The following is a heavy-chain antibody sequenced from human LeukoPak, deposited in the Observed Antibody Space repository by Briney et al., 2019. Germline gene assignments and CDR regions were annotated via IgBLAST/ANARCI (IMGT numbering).Heavy chain of an antibody. J-gene: IGHJ4*02. CDR3: VRESRPGGAMGLYHNLDY. D-gene: IGHD1-1*01. CDR1: GFTFSSYW. Sequence: GGSLRLSCAASGFTFSSYWMHWVRQAPGKGLVWVSRINSHGSSTSYADSVKGRFTISRDNTKNLLYLEMNSLRGDDTAIYYCVRESRPGGAMGLYHNLDYWGQGTLVAVSS. V-gene: IGHV3-74*01. CDR2: INSHGSST.